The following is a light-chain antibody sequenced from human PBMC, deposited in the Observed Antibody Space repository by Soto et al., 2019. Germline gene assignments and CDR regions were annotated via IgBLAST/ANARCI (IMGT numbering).Light chain of an antibody. CDR2: EVI. V-gene: IGLV2-8*01. Sequence: QSALTQPPSASGSPGQSVTISCTGTSSDVGGHNFVSWYQQHPGKAPKLVIYEVIKRPSGVPDRFSGSKSGNTASLTVSGLQAEDEADYYCSSYTSSSTVVFGGGTKLTVL. CDR1: SSDVGGHNF. J-gene: IGLJ2*01. CDR3: SSYTSSSTVV.